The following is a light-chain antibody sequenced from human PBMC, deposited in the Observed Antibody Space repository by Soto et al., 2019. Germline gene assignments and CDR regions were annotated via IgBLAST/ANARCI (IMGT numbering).Light chain of an antibody. J-gene: IGLJ1*01. V-gene: IGLV2-14*01. CDR3: SSYTSSSTL. CDR1: SSDVGGYNY. Sequence: QSVLTQPASVSGSPGQSITISCTGTSSDVGGYNYVSWYQQHPGKAPKLMIYAVTDRPSGVSSRFSGSKSGNTASLTISGLQAEDEDDYHCSSYTSSSTLFGTGTKVTVL. CDR2: AVT.